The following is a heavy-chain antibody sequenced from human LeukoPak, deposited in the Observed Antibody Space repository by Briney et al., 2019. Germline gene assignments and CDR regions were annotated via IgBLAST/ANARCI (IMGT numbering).Heavy chain of an antibody. CDR3: ARILITSQNIATLGTPSYYYYGMDV. J-gene: IGHJ6*02. V-gene: IGHV1-69*13. Sequence: SVKVSCKASGGTFSSYAISWVRQAPGQGLEWMGGIIPIFGTANYAQKFQGRVTITADESTSTAYMELSSLRSEDTAVYYCARILITSQNIATLGTPSYYYYGMDVWGQGTTVTVSS. CDR1: GGTFSSYA. D-gene: IGHD1-14*01. CDR2: IIPIFGTA.